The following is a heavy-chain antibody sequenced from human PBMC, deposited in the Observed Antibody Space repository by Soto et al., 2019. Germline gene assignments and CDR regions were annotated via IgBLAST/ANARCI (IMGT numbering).Heavy chain of an antibody. CDR3: ARVGIVATIWY. CDR2: IKQDGSEK. D-gene: IGHD5-12*01. J-gene: IGHJ4*02. CDR1: GFTFSSYW. V-gene: IGHV3-7*01. Sequence: GGSLRLSCAASGFTFSSYWMSWVRQAPGKGLEWVANIKQDGSEKYYVDSVKGRFTISRGNAKNSLYLQMNSLRAEDTAVYYCARVGIVATIWYWGQGTLVTVSS.